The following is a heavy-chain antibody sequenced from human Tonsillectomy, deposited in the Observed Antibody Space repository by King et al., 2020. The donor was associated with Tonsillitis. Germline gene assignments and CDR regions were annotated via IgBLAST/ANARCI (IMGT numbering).Heavy chain of an antibody. Sequence: VQLVESGGGLVQPGGSLRLSCAASGFTFSSHWMHWVRQAPGKGLVWVSRINSDGSSTSYADSVKGRFTISRDNAKNQLYLQMNSLRAEDTAVYDCARFDFVGGTVGRDYWGQGTLVTVSS. CDR2: INSDGSST. CDR1: GFTFSSHW. CDR3: ARFDFVGGTVGRDY. V-gene: IGHV3-74*01. D-gene: IGHD3-16*01. J-gene: IGHJ4*02.